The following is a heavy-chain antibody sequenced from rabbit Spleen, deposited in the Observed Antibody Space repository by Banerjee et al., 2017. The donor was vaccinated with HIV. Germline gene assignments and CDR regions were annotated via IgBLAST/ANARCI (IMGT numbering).Heavy chain of an antibody. D-gene: IGHD4-1*01. J-gene: IGHJ4*01. Sequence: QSLEEPGGGLVQPEGSLTLTCKASGFSFSSSDYICWVRQAPGKGLEWISCINIVTGKSVYASWAKGRFIMFRTSSTTVTLQMTSLTVADTATYFCARDLAGVIGWNFGWWGPGTLVTVS. CDR3: ARDLAGVIGWNFGW. CDR2: INIVTGKS. V-gene: IGHV1S40*01. CDR1: GFSFSSSDY.